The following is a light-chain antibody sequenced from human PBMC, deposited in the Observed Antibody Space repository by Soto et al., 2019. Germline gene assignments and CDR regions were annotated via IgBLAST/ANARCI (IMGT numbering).Light chain of an antibody. Sequence: QSVLTQPASVSGSPGQSITISCTGTSSDIGSYNFVSWYQQHPGKAPKFIIYDDIKRPSGVSNRFSGSKSGNTASLTISGLQAEDEAEYYCCSYAGSSSDYYVFGSGTKVTVL. CDR2: DDI. V-gene: IGLV2-23*01. CDR3: CSYAGSSSDYYV. J-gene: IGLJ1*01. CDR1: SSDIGSYNF.